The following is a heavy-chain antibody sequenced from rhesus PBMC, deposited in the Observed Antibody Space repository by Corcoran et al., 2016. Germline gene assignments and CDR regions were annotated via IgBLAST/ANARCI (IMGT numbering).Heavy chain of an antibody. Sequence: QLQLQESGPGLVKPSETLSLTCAVYGGSISSNYWSWIRQPPGKGLEWIGRIRSGGITNYYPSLKSPVTISVDTSKKQFALKLISVTAADTAVYYCASSPSGSWDYFDHWGQGVLVTVSS. J-gene: IGHJ4*01. D-gene: IGHD6-25*01. V-gene: IGHV4-160*01. CDR1: GGSISSNY. CDR3: ASSPSGSWDYFDH. CDR2: IRSGGIT.